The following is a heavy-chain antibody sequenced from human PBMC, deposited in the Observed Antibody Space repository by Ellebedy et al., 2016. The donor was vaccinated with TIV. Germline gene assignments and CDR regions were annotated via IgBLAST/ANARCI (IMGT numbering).Heavy chain of an antibody. D-gene: IGHD3-10*01. Sequence: GESLKISXKGSGYSFTSYWIGWVRQMPGKGLEWMGIIYPGDSDTRYSPSFQGQVTISADKSISTAYLQWSSLKASDTAMYYCARHSSMVRGVRKEVMGYYYGMDVWGQGTTVTVSS. CDR3: ARHSSMVRGVRKEVMGYYYGMDV. J-gene: IGHJ6*02. V-gene: IGHV5-51*01. CDR1: GYSFTSYW. CDR2: IYPGDSDT.